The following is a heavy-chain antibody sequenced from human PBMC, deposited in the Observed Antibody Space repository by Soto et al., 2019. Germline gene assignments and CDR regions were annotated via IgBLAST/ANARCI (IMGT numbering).Heavy chain of an antibody. D-gene: IGHD4-17*01. V-gene: IGHV3-23*01. Sequence: WGSLRLSCAASGFTFSSYAMSWVRQAPWKGLEWVSAISGSGGSTYYADSVKGRFTISRDNSKNTLYLQMNSLRAEDTAVYYCAKDAGHGDYKYYFDYWGQGTLVTVSS. CDR3: AKDAGHGDYKYYFDY. CDR1: GFTFSSYA. J-gene: IGHJ4*02. CDR2: ISGSGGST.